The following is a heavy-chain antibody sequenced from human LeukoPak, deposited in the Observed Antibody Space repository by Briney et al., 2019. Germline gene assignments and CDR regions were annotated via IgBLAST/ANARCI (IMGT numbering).Heavy chain of an antibody. D-gene: IGHD3-10*01. J-gene: IGHJ4*02. CDR1: GFTFSSYG. CDR3: AKDYYGSGSYYENFDY. V-gene: IGHV3-30*02. CDR2: IRYDGSNK. Sequence: GGSLRLSCAASGFTFSSYGMHWVRQAPGKGLEWVAFIRYDGSNKYYADSVKGRFTISRDNSKNTLYLQMNSLRAEGTAVYYCAKDYYGSGSYYENFDYWGQGTLVTVSS.